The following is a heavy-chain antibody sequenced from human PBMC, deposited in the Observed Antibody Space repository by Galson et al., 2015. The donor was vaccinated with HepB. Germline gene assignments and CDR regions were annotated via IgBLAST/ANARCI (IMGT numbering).Heavy chain of an antibody. V-gene: IGHV4-34*01. J-gene: IGHJ6*02. CDR2: INHSGST. Sequence: ATLSLTCAVYGGSFSGYYWSWIRQPPGKGLEWIGEINHSGSTNYNPSLKSRVTISVDTSKNQFSLKLSSVTAADTAVYYCAREPIVVVIWSRILYYGMDVWGQGTTVTVSS. D-gene: IGHD3-22*01. CDR1: GGSFSGYY. CDR3: AREPIVVVIWSRILYYGMDV.